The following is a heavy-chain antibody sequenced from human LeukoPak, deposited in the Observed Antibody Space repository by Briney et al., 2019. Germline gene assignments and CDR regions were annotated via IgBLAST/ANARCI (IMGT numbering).Heavy chain of an antibody. D-gene: IGHD5-24*01. J-gene: IGHJ6*03. Sequence: SETLSLTCTVSGGSISSYYWSWIRQPPGKGLEWIGYIYYSGSTNYNPSLKSRVTISVDTSKNQFSLKLSSVTAADTAVYYCARDLEDGYNEYYMDVWGKGTTVTISS. CDR1: GGSISSYY. V-gene: IGHV4-59*01. CDR2: IYYSGST. CDR3: ARDLEDGYNEYYMDV.